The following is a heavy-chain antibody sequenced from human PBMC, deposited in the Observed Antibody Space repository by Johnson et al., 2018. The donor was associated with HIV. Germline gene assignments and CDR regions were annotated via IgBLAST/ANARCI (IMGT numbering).Heavy chain of an antibody. CDR2: IGTAGDT. V-gene: IGHV3-13*04. Sequence: VQLVESGGGVVQPGRSLRLSCAASGFTFSSYAMHWVRQAPGKGLEYVSAIGTAGDTYYPGSVKGRFTISREKAKNSFYLQMNSLRAGDTAVYYCAVSYSSSSGAFDIWGQGTMVTVSS. CDR3: AVSYSSSSGAFDI. CDR1: GFTFSSYA. J-gene: IGHJ3*02. D-gene: IGHD6-6*01.